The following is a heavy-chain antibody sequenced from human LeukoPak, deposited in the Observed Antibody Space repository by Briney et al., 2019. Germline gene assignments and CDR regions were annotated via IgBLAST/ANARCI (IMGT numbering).Heavy chain of an antibody. CDR3: ARENTYYYYMDV. D-gene: IGHD1/OR15-1a*01. CDR2: IFYSGTT. V-gene: IGHV4-59*01. Sequence: SETLSLTCTVSGGSISSYYWSWIRQPPGKGLEWIGYIFYSGTTNYNPSLKSRVTISVDTSNNHFSLKLSSVTAADTAVYYCARENTYYYYMDVWGKRITVTVSS. CDR1: GGSISSYY. J-gene: IGHJ6*03.